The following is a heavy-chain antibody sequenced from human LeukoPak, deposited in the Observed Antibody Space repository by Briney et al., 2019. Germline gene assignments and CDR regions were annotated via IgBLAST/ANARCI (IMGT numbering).Heavy chain of an antibody. CDR2: IIPSGGST. Sequence: ASVKVSCKASGGTFSSYAISWVRQAPGQGLEWMGGIIPSGGSTSYAQKFQGRVTMTRDTSTSTVYMELSSLRSEDTAVYYCARDGSGYGPWWCTPCGYYYYGMDVWGQGTTVTVSS. CDR3: ARDGSGYGPWWCTPCGYYYYGMDV. J-gene: IGHJ6*02. V-gene: IGHV1-46*01. CDR1: GGTFSSYA. D-gene: IGHD2-8*02.